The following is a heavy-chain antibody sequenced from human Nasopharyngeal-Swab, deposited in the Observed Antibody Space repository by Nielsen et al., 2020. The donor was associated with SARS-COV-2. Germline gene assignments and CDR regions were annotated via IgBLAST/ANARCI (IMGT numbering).Heavy chain of an antibody. Sequence: SETLSLTCTVSGGSISSYYWSWIRQPPGKGLEWIGYIYYSGSTNYNPSLKSRVTISVDTSKNQFSLKLSSVTAAETAVYYCARILTIIGVVASYYFDYWGQGTLVTVSS. V-gene: IGHV4-59*01. D-gene: IGHD3-3*01. J-gene: IGHJ4*02. CDR3: ARILTIIGVVASYYFDY. CDR2: IYYSGST. CDR1: GGSISSYY.